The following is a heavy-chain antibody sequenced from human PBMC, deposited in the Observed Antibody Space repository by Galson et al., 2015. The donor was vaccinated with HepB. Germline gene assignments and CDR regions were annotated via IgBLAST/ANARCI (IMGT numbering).Heavy chain of an antibody. Sequence: CAISGDSVSSNSAAWNWIRQSPSRGLEWLGRTYYRSKWYNDYAVSVKSRITINPDTSKNQFSLQLNSVAPEDTAVYYCARDHVDTVGPGGMDVWGQGTTVTVSS. V-gene: IGHV6-1*01. CDR1: GDSVSSNSAA. CDR3: ARDHVDTVGPGGMDV. CDR2: TYYRSKWYN. D-gene: IGHD5-12*01. J-gene: IGHJ6*02.